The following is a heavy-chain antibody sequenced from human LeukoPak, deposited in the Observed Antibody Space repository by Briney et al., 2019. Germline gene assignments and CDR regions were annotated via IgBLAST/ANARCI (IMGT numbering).Heavy chain of an antibody. J-gene: IGHJ3*02. Sequence: GVSLRLSCAASGFTLSSYTMNWVRQAPGKGLDWVSSISSSSSYLYYAESVRGRFFISRDNAKNSLYLQMNSLRAEDMAVYYCARALVIGGRAFDIWGQGTTVTVSS. CDR1: GFTLSSYT. CDR2: ISSSSSYL. CDR3: ARALVIGGRAFDI. D-gene: IGHD2/OR15-2a*01. V-gene: IGHV3-21*01.